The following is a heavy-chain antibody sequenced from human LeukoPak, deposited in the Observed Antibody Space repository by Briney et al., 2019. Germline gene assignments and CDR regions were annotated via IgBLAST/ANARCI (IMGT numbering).Heavy chain of an antibody. CDR2: ISSTGTDL. D-gene: IGHD2-8*01. CDR3: ARDLGYGTIALFHYFGY. CDR1: GFTFSSFN. Sequence: GGSLRLSCAASGFTFSSFNMNWVRQAPGKGLEWVSSISSTGTDLYYADSVKGRFTISRDSAKNSLYLQMNRLRAEDTAVYYCARDLGYGTIALFHYFGYWGQGTLVTVSS. J-gene: IGHJ4*02. V-gene: IGHV3-21*01.